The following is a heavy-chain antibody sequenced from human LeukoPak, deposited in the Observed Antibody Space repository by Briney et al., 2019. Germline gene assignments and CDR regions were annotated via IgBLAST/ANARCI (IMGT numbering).Heavy chain of an antibody. D-gene: IGHD6-13*01. J-gene: IGHJ6*02. Sequence: SETLSLTCTVSGGSISSSSYYWGWIRQPPGKGLEWIGSIYYSGSTNYNPSLKSRVTISVDKSKNQFSLKLSSVTAADTAVYYCARAPEYSSSWEPLYYYYGMDVWGQGTTVTVSS. V-gene: IGHV4-39*07. CDR1: GGSISSSSYY. CDR2: IYYSGST. CDR3: ARAPEYSSSWEPLYYYYGMDV.